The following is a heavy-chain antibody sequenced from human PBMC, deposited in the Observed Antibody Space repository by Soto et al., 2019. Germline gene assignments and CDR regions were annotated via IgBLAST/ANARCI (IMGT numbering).Heavy chain of an antibody. J-gene: IGHJ4*02. D-gene: IGHD4-17*01. CDR2: IIPILGIA. V-gene: IGHV1-69*08. CDR1: GGTFSSYT. Sequence: QVQLVQSGAEVKKPGSSVKVSCKASGGTFSSYTISWVRQAPGQGLEWMGRIIPILGIANYAQKFQGRVTITEDKSTRTDYMELSSLRSEDTAVYYCARDTATVTTGGDYWGQGTLVTVSS. CDR3: ARDTATVTTGGDY.